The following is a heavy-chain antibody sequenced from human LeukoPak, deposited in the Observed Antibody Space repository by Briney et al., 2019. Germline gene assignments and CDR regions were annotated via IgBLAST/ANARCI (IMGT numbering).Heavy chain of an antibody. CDR3: ARGAEMGATTY. Sequence: SETLSLTCTVSGGSISSSSYYWGWIRQPPGKWLEWIGSIYYSGSTYYNPSLKSRITISVDTSRNQFSLKLSSVTAADTAVYYCARGAEMGATTYWGQGTLVTVSS. D-gene: IGHD1-26*01. J-gene: IGHJ4*02. V-gene: IGHV4-39*01. CDR1: GGSISSSSYY. CDR2: IYYSGST.